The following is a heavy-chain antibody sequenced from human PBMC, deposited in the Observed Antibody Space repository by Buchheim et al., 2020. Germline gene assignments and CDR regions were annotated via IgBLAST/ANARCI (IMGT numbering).Heavy chain of an antibody. CDR1: GGSFSGYY. CDR2: INHSGST. J-gene: IGHJ5*02. CDR3: ARGYRTSERWFDP. V-gene: IGHV4-34*01. D-gene: IGHD3-16*02. Sequence: QVQLQQWGAGLLKPSGTLSLTCAVYGGSFSGYYWSWIRQPPGKGLEWIGEINHSGSTNYNPSLKSRVTISVDTSKNQFSLKLSSVTAADTAVYYCARGYRTSERWFDPWGQGTL.